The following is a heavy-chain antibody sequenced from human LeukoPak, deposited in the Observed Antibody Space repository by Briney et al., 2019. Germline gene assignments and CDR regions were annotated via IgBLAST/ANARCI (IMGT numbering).Heavy chain of an antibody. J-gene: IGHJ3*02. CDR1: GGSISSGSYY. Sequence: SETLSLTCTVSGGSISSGSYYWSWIRQPAGKGLEWIGHIYYSGSTNYNPSLKSRVTISVDTSKNQFSLKLSSVTAADTAVYYCARHSAWAFDIWGQGTMVTVSS. CDR2: IYYSGST. CDR3: ARHSAWAFDI. D-gene: IGHD3-10*01. V-gene: IGHV4-61*09.